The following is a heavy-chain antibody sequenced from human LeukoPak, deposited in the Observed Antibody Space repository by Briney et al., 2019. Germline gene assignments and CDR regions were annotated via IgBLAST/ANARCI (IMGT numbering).Heavy chain of an antibody. CDR2: IRSKALYGTS. D-gene: IGHD3-10*02. CDR1: GFRFGGYA. Sequence: GGSLRLSCSGSGFRFGGYALSWVRQAPGKGLGWVGFIRSKALYGTSEYAESVEGRFAISGDDSKNIVYLQMNSLKPEDTAVYFCVRESVRDYYFDFRGQGTLVTVSS. CDR3: VRESVRDYYFDF. J-gene: IGHJ4*02. V-gene: IGHV3-49*04.